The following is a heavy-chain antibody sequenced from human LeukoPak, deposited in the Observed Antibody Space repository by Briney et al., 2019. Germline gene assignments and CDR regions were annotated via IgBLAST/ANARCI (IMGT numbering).Heavy chain of an antibody. CDR1: GFTFSSYG. D-gene: IGHD4-23*01. CDR3: AKDPTTVVITYFDY. V-gene: IGHV3-30*02. CDR2: IRYDGSNK. Sequence: PGGSLRLSCAASGFTFSSYGMHWVRRAPGKWLEWVAFIRYDGSNKYYADSVKGRFTISRDNSKNALYLQMNSLRAEYTAVYYCAKDPTTVVITYFDYWGQGTLVTVSS. J-gene: IGHJ4*02.